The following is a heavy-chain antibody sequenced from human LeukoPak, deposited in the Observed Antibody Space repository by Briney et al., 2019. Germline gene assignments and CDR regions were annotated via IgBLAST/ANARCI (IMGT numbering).Heavy chain of an antibody. CDR1: GGSISNYY. V-gene: IGHV4-59*01. CDR3: ARGPGYIYGYGMDV. CDR2: IYYSGST. J-gene: IGHJ6*02. D-gene: IGHD5-18*01. Sequence: PSETLSLTCTVSGGSISNYYWSWIRQPPGKGLEWIGYIYYSGSTNYNPSLKSRVTISVDTSKNQFSLKLSSVTAADTAVYYCARGPGYIYGYGMDVWGQGTTVTVSS.